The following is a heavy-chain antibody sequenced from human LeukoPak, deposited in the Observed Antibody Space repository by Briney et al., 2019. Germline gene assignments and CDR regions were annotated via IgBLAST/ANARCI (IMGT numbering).Heavy chain of an antibody. D-gene: IGHD4/OR15-4a*01. V-gene: IGHV3-23*01. J-gene: IGHJ4*02. CDR3: AKESGALGAPLYDY. Sequence: GGSLRLSCAASGFTFSNYAMSWVRQTPGKGLEWVSSISGSGDSTYYADSVKGRFTISRDNSKNTLYLQMNSLRAEDTAVYYCAKESGALGAPLYDYWGRGILVTASS. CDR1: GFTFSNYA. CDR2: ISGSGDST.